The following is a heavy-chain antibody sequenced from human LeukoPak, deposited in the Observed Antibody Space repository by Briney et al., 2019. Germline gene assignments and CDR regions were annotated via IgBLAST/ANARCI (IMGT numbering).Heavy chain of an antibody. J-gene: IGHJ4*02. V-gene: IGHV3-11*01. CDR1: GFTFSDYY. D-gene: IGHD2-2*02. Sequence: GGSLRLSCAASGFTFSDYYMSWIRQAPGKGLEWVSYISSSGSTIYYADSVKGRFTISRDNAKNSLYLQMNSLRAEDTAVYYCARDSDCSSTSCYTRYFDYWGQGTLVTVSS. CDR2: ISSSGSTI. CDR3: ARDSDCSSTSCYTRYFDY.